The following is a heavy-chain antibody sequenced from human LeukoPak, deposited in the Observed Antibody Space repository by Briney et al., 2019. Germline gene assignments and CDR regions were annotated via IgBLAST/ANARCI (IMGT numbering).Heavy chain of an antibody. CDR2: INHSGST. CDR1: GGSFSGYY. Sequence: SETLSLTCAVYGGSFSGYYWSWIRQPPGKGLEWIGEINHSGSTNYNPSLKSRVTISVDTSKNQFSLKLSSVTAADTAVYYCASSVWGYCSSTSCSYFDYWGQGTLVTVSS. V-gene: IGHV4-34*01. CDR3: ASSVWGYCSSTSCSYFDY. J-gene: IGHJ4*02. D-gene: IGHD2-2*01.